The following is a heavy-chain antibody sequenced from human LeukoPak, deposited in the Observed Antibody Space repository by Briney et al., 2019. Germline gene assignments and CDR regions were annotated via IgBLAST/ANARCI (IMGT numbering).Heavy chain of an antibody. CDR3: ARLGLRLGELSLYYNWFDP. Sequence: PSETLSLTCAVYGGSFSGYYWSWIRQPPGKGLEWIGEINHSGSTNYNPSLKSRVTISVDTSKNQFSLKLSSVTAADTAVYYCARLGLRLGELSLYYNWFDPWGQGTLVTVSS. V-gene: IGHV4-34*01. CDR1: GGSFSGYY. CDR2: INHSGST. J-gene: IGHJ5*02. D-gene: IGHD3-16*02.